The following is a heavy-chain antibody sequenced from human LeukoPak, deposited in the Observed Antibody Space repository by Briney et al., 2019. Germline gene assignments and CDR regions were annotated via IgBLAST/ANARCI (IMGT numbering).Heavy chain of an antibody. J-gene: IGHJ6*02. CDR2: IYYSGSA. Sequence: PSETLSLTCTVSNGSISGFYWSWIRQPPGKGLEWIGHIYYSGSADYNPSLKSRVTMSVDTSKKQFSLNLKSATDADTAVYYCASRLVDSYYYYGLDVWGQGTTVTVSS. V-gene: IGHV4-59*01. D-gene: IGHD5-24*01. CDR3: ASRLVDSYYYYGLDV. CDR1: NGSISGFY.